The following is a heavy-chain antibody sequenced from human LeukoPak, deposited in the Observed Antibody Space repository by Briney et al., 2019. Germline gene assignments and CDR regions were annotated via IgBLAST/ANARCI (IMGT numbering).Heavy chain of an antibody. V-gene: IGHV3-21*01. CDR2: ISSSSDYI. CDR3: ARHRVPRATRATFDY. J-gene: IGHJ4*02. D-gene: IGHD1-26*01. CDR1: GFTFDDYS. Sequence: PGGSLRLSCVASGFTFDDYSLNWVRQAPGKGLEWVAAISSSSDYIYYADSMRGRFTISTDNAKNSLYLQMHSLRVEDTALYYCARHRVPRATRATFDYWGQGTPVIVSS.